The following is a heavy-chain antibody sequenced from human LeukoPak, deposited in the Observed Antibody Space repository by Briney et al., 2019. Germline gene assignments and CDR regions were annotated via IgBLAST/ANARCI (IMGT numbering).Heavy chain of an antibody. V-gene: IGHV7-4-1*02. CDR1: GYSFTKYG. J-gene: IGHJ4*02. Sequence: ASVKVSCKASGYSFTKYGMNWVRQAPGQGLEWMGWINTNTGNPTYAQGFTGRFVFSLDTSVSTAYLQISSLKAEDTAVYYCARDSRHYDSSEDYWGRGTLVTVSS. CDR2: INTNTGNP. D-gene: IGHD3-22*01. CDR3: ARDSRHYDSSEDY.